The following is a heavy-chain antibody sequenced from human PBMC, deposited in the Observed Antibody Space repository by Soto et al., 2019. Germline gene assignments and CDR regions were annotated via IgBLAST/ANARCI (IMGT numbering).Heavy chain of an antibody. Sequence: QLQLQESGPGLVKPSETLSLTCTVPGGSISSSSYYWGWIRQPPGKGLEWSGSIHYSGSTYYNPPLQSRVTISVDTSKNRFPLKLRSVNAADTAVYYCARRNDCSGGRCYGYFDYWGQGTLVTVSS. D-gene: IGHD2-15*01. CDR1: GGSISSSSYY. J-gene: IGHJ4*02. CDR3: ARRNDCSGGRCYGYFDY. V-gene: IGHV4-39*01. CDR2: IHYSGST.